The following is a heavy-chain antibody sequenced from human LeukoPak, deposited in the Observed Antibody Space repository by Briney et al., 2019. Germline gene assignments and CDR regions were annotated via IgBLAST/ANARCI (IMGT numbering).Heavy chain of an antibody. CDR3: ARAGVVPAATIFFDY. CDR1: GGSFSGYY. V-gene: IGHV4-34*01. D-gene: IGHD2-2*01. Sequence: KASETLSLTCAVYGGSFSGYYWSWIRQPPGKGLEWIGEINHSGSTNYNPSLKSRVTISVDTSKNQFSLKLSSVTAADTAVYYCARAGVVPAATIFFDYWGQGTLVTVSS. CDR2: INHSGST. J-gene: IGHJ4*02.